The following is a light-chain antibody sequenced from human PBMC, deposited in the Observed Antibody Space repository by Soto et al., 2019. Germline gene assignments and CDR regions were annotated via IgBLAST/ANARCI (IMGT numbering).Light chain of an antibody. CDR2: DVI. V-gene: IGLV2-14*03. Sequence: DLTKPASVSGLPGQSSTISCTRTSSDVGGYNYVSWYQHHPGKAPKLMIFDVINRPSGVSNRFSGSKSGNTASLTISGLQPEDEADYYCSSYTTSNTRQIVFGTGTKVTVL. CDR3: SSYTTSNTRQIV. CDR1: SSDVGGYNY. J-gene: IGLJ1*01.